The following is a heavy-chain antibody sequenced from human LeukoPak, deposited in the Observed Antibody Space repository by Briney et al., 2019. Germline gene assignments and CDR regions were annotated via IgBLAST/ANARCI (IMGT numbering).Heavy chain of an antibody. Sequence: GRSLRLSCAASGFTFDDYAMHWVRRAPGKGLEWVSGISWNSGSIGYADSVKGRFTISRDNAKNSLYLQMNSLRAEDMALYYCAKDGTRSGGNFDYWGQGTLVTVSS. D-gene: IGHD2-15*01. CDR2: ISWNSGSI. V-gene: IGHV3-9*03. J-gene: IGHJ4*02. CDR1: GFTFDDYA. CDR3: AKDGTRSGGNFDY.